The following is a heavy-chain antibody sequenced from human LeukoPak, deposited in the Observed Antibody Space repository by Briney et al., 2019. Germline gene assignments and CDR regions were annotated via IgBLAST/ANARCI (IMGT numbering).Heavy chain of an antibody. CDR1: GGSISSSSYY. V-gene: IGHV4-39*01. J-gene: IGHJ4*02. CDR2: IYFTGNT. CDR3: TSGYFVHTFDF. D-gene: IGHD2-2*03. Sequence: SETLSLTSTVSGGSISSSSYYWGWLRQPPGTGLEWVGSIYFTGNTYYNPSLKTRVTISIDTSKNQFSLNLSSVTATDTAMYYCTSGYFVHTFDFWGQGPLVTVSS.